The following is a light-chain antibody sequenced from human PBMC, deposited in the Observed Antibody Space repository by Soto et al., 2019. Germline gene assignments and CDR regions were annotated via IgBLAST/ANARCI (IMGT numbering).Light chain of an antibody. CDR2: AAS. Sequence: DIQLTQSPSFLSASVGERVTITCRASQGISSDLAWYQQNPGKAPKLLIYAASTLQNGVPSTFSGSGSGTEFTLTISSLQPEDFGTYYCQQFKSYPITFGQGTRLEI. CDR3: QQFKSYPIT. V-gene: IGKV1-9*01. CDR1: QGISSD. J-gene: IGKJ5*01.